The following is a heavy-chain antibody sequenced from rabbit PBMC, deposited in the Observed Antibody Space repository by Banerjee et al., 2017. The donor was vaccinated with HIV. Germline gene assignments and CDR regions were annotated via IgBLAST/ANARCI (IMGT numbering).Heavy chain of an antibody. CDR1: GFSSSSSYW. CDR2: IYAGSSGST. V-gene: IGHV1S45*01. J-gene: IGHJ4*01. CDR3: ARAGYDGDGYATGFNL. D-gene: IGHD6-1*01. Sequence: QEQLEESGGDLVKPEGSLTLTCTASGFSSSSSYWICWVRQAPGKGLEWIACIYAGSSGSTYYASWAKGRFTISKTSSTTVTLQMTSLTAADTATYFCARAGYDGDGYATGFNLWGPGTLVTVS.